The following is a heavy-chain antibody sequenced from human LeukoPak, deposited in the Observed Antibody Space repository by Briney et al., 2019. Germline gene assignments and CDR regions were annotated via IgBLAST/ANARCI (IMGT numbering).Heavy chain of an antibody. J-gene: IGHJ4*02. V-gene: IGHV3-7*01. CDR2: INPDGSEK. D-gene: IGHD3-16*01. CDR1: GFTFSNYW. CDR3: ARTYAYDATGDRGH. Sequence: PGGSLRLSCAASGFTFSNYWMHWVRQAPGKGLQWVANINPDGSEKYYVDSVKGRFTISRDNAKNSLYLQMNSLRAEDTAVYYCARTYAYDATGDRGHWGQGTLVTVSS.